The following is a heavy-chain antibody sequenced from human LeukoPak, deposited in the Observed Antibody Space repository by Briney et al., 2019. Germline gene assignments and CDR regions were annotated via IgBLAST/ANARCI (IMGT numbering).Heavy chain of an antibody. V-gene: IGHV3-23*01. D-gene: IGHD3-22*01. J-gene: IGHJ4*02. CDR1: GSTFSGYA. Sequence: GGSLRLSCAASGSTFSGYAMSWVRQAPGKGLEWVSSISGSDGRTNYADSVKGRFTIPRDNSKNTLYLQMNSLRAEDTAVYYCAKEDFYESSGYPPFDYWGQGTLVTVSS. CDR3: AKEDFYESSGYPPFDY. CDR2: ISGSDGRT.